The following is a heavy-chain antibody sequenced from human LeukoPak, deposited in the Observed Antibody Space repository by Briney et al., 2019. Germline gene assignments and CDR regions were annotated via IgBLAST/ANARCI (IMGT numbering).Heavy chain of an antibody. CDR3: AKADCSGGSCYYSDY. CDR1: GFTFSSYG. J-gene: IGHJ4*02. CDR2: IWYDGSNK. Sequence: GGSLRLSCAASGFTFSSYGMHWVLQAPGKGLEWVAVIWYDGSNKYYADSVKGRFTISRDNSKNTLYLQMNSLRAEDTAVYYCAKADCSGGSCYYSDYWGQGTLVTVSS. D-gene: IGHD2-15*01. V-gene: IGHV3-33*06.